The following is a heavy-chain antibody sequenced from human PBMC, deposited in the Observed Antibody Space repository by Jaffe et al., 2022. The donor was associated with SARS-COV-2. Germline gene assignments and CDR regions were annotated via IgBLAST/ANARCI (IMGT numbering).Heavy chain of an antibody. D-gene: IGHD3-10*01. J-gene: IGHJ6*02. CDR1: GGSFSGYY. CDR2: INHSGST. Sequence: QVQLQQWGAGLLKPSETLSLTCAVYGGSFSGYYWSWIRQPPGKGLEWIGEINHSGSTNYNPSLKSRVTISVDTSKNQFSLKLSSVTAADTAVYYCARGRSGVLLWFGVHHYYYYGMDVWGQGTTVTVSS. CDR3: ARGRSGVLLWFGVHHYYYYGMDV. V-gene: IGHV4-34*01.